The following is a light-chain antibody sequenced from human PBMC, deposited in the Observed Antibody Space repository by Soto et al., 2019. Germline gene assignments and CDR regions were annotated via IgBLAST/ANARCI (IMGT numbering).Light chain of an antibody. CDR1: SSNIGSNS. Sequence: QSVLTQPPSASGTPGRRVTISCSGSSSNIGSNSVTWYQHLPGTAPKLLIYGNDQRPSGVPDRFSASKSGTSASLAIRGIQSDDEADFYCAAWDDTLNGMIFGGGTTVTVL. V-gene: IGLV1-44*01. J-gene: IGLJ2*01. CDR3: AAWDDTLNGMI. CDR2: GND.